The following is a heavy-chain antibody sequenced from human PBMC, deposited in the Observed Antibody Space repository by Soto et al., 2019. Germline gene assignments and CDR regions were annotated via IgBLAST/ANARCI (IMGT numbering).Heavy chain of an antibody. V-gene: IGHV3-72*01. J-gene: IGHJ4*02. D-gene: IGHD1-26*01. CDR2: IRNKANSHST. Sequence: EVLLVESGGGLVQPGGSLRLSCAASGFIFTDHYMDWVRQAPGKGLEWVARIRNKANSHSTAYAASVEGRFTISRDDSKNSLYQQMNSLKTEDTAVYYCARYSGSYSRHSDYWGQGTLVTISS. CDR1: GFIFTDHY. CDR3: ARYSGSYSRHSDY.